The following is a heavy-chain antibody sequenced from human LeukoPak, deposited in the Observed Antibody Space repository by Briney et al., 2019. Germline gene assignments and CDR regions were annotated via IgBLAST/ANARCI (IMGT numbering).Heavy chain of an antibody. CDR2: MNPNSGNT. D-gene: IGHD2-15*01. CDR1: GYTFTSYD. V-gene: IGHV1-8*01. Sequence: ASVKLSCKASGYTFTSYDINWVRQATGQGLEWMGWMNPNSGNTGYAQKFQGRDTMTRNTSISTAYMELSSLRSEDTAVYYCARVHSGGSNTDFDYWGQGTLVTVSS. CDR3: ARVHSGGSNTDFDY. J-gene: IGHJ4*01.